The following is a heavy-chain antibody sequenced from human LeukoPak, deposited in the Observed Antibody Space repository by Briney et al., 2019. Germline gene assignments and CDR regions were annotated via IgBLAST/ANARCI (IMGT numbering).Heavy chain of an antibody. V-gene: IGHV3-30-3*01. CDR3: ARDWASGVWRNWFGP. D-gene: IGHD5-12*01. CDR1: GFTLSSYG. CDR2: ISHDGIST. Sequence: PGRSLRLSCAASGFTLSSYGVHWVRQAPGKGLEWVAMISHDGISTYYADSVKGRFTISRDSSNNAVYLQMNSLRTEDSAVYYCARDWASGVWRNWFGPWGQGTRVTVSS. J-gene: IGHJ5*02.